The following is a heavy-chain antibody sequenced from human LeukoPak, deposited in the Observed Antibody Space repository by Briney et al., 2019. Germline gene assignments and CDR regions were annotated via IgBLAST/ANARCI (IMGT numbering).Heavy chain of an antibody. CDR1: GYTFTSYD. CDR2: MNPNSGNT. Sequence: ASVKVSCKASGYTFTSYDINWVRQATGQGLEWMGWMNPNSGNTGYAQKFQGRVTITRNTSISTAYMELSSLRSEDTAVYYCARVPGTMADFDYWGQGTLVTVSS. V-gene: IGHV1-8*03. J-gene: IGHJ4*02. CDR3: ARVPGTMADFDY. D-gene: IGHD1-7*01.